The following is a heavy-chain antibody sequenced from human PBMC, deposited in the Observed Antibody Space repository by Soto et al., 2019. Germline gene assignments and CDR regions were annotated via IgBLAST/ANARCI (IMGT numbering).Heavy chain of an antibody. Sequence: SSETLSLTCTVSGGSISSGGYYWSWIRQHPGKGLEWIGYIYYSGSTYYNPSLKSRVTISVDTSKNQFSLKLSSVTAADTAVYYCARAAHYSSPFRWFDPWGQGTLVTVSS. J-gene: IGHJ5*02. CDR1: GGSISSGGYY. CDR2: IYYSGST. CDR3: ARAAHYSSPFRWFDP. D-gene: IGHD6-13*01. V-gene: IGHV4-31*03.